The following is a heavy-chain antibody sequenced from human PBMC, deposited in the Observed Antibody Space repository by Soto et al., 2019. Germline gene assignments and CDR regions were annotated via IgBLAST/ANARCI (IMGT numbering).Heavy chain of an antibody. CDR3: ARDPFGATTY. V-gene: IGHV3-74*01. Sequence: GGSLRLSCAASGFTFSGYWMHWVRQVPGKGLVWVSRIKGDGSSTSYADSVKGRFTISRDNAKNTLYLQMNSLRAEDTAVYYCARDPFGATTYWGQGTLVTVS. J-gene: IGHJ4*02. CDR1: GFTFSGYW. CDR2: IKGDGSST. D-gene: IGHD1-26*01.